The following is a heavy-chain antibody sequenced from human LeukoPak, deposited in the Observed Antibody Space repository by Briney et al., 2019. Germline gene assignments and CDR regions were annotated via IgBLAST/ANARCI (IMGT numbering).Heavy chain of an antibody. CDR3: ARSLAGVLRFLEWSPILAFDI. V-gene: IGHV3-53*01. J-gene: IGHJ3*02. Sequence: PGGSLRLSCAASGFTVSRNYMSWVRQAPGKGLEWVSVIYSGGSTYYADSVKGRFTISRDNSKNTLYLQMNSLRAEDTAVYYCARSLAGVLRFLEWSPILAFDIWGQGTMVTVSS. D-gene: IGHD3-3*01. CDR2: IYSGGST. CDR1: GFTVSRNY.